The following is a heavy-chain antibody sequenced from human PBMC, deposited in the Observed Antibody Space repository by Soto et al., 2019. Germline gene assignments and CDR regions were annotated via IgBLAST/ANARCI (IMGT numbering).Heavy chain of an antibody. V-gene: IGHV4-34*01. CDR3: ARSYGSGSYLSPPGY. CDR2: INHSGST. CDR1: GGSFSGYY. Sequence: SETLSLTCAVYGGSFSGYYWSWIRQPPGKGLEWIGEINHSGSTNYNPSLKSRVTISVDTSKNQFSLKLSSVTAADTAVYYCARSYGSGSYLSPPGYWGQGTLVTVSS. D-gene: IGHD3-10*01. J-gene: IGHJ4*02.